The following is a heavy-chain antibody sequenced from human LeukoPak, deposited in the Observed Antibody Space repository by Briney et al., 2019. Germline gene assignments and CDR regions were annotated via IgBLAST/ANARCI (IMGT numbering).Heavy chain of an antibody. D-gene: IGHD3-9*01. Sequence: GGSLRLSRAASGFTFSSYAMSWVRQAPGKGLEWVSAISGSGGSTYYADSVKGLFTISRDNSKNTLYLQMNSLRAEDTAVYYCHTTRTHQGYDTHVLDYWGQGTLVTASS. CDR3: HTTRTHQGYDTHVLDY. J-gene: IGHJ4*02. V-gene: IGHV3-23*01. CDR2: ISGSGGST. CDR1: GFTFSSYA.